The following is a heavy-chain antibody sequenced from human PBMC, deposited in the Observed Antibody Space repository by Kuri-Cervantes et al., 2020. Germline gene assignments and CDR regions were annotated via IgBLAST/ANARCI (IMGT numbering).Heavy chain of an antibody. CDR3: ARATILSTITADYGDNDYNYYCMDV. J-gene: IGHJ6*03. CDR2: IDHRGSV. D-gene: IGHD4-17*01. V-gene: IGHV4-34*01. Sequence: GSLRLSCAVYNGSFTAYYGSWIRQPPGKGLEWIGEIDHRGSVNYNPSFRSRVTISIDTSNNHFSLKLSSVTAADTAVYYCARATILSTITADYGDNDYNYYCMDVWGKGTTVTVSS. CDR1: NGSFTAYY.